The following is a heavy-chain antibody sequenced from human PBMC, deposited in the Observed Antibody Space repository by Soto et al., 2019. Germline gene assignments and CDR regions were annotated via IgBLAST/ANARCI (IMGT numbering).Heavy chain of an antibody. J-gene: IGHJ4*02. V-gene: IGHV1-3*04. CDR2: INTATGNT. CDR3: VRGQYGGYSYGRLYFDY. CDR1: GYTFTSYP. D-gene: IGHD5-18*01. Sequence: ASVKVSCKASGYTFTSYPMYWVRQAPGQRLEWMGWINTATGNTEYSQSFQGRVTITRNTSTSTAYMELSSLKTDDTAVYYCVRGQYGGYSYGRLYFDYWGQGALVTVSS.